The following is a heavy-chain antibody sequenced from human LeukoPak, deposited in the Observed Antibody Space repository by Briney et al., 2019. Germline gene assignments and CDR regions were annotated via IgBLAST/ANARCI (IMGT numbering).Heavy chain of an antibody. J-gene: IGHJ4*02. Sequence: GGSLRLSCAASGFTFSSYGMHWVRQAPGKGLEWVSAISGSGGSTYYADSVKGRFTISRDNSKNTPYLQMNSLRAEDTAVYYCAKSPYGSDREFDYWGQGTLVTVSS. V-gene: IGHV3-23*01. CDR1: GFTFSSYG. CDR3: AKSPYGSDREFDY. CDR2: ISGSGGST. D-gene: IGHD5-24*01.